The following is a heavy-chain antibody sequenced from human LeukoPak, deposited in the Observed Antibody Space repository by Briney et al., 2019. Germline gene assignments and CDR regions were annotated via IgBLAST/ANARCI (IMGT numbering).Heavy chain of an antibody. V-gene: IGHV3-30-3*01. J-gene: IGHJ6*02. CDR1: GFTFSSYA. D-gene: IGHD6-6*01. CDR3: ARAEEQLVEGPYYYYGMDV. CDR2: ISYDGSNK. Sequence: PGGSLRLSCAASGFTFSSYAMHWVRQAPGKGLEWVAVISYDGSNKYYADSVKGRFTISRDNSKNTLYLQMNSLRAEDTAVYYCARAEEQLVEGPYYYYGMDVWGQGTTVTVSS.